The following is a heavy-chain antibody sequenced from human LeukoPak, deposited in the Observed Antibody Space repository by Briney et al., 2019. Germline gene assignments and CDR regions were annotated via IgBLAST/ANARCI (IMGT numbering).Heavy chain of an antibody. Sequence: PGESLRLSCAASGFTFSSYGLNWVRQAPGKGLEWVSTISSGGHIYYEDSVKGRFTISRDNAKNSLYLQMNSLRAEDTAVYYCARDQDGGKYYYKSSGYSHWGQGILVTVSS. CDR1: GFTFSSYG. CDR3: ARDQDGGKYYYKSSGYSH. D-gene: IGHD3-22*01. CDR2: ISSGGHI. J-gene: IGHJ4*02. V-gene: IGHV3-21*01.